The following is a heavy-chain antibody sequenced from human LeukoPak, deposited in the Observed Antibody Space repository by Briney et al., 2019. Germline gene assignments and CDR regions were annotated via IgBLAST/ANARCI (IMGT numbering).Heavy chain of an antibody. D-gene: IGHD3-22*01. CDR3: GFGYYYDSSGYQPNAFDI. Sequence: PGGSLRLSCAASGFTFSSYWTHWVRQAPGKGLVWVSRINSDGSGTSYADSVKGRFTISRDNAKNTLYLQMNSLRAEDTAVYYCGFGYYYDSSGYQPNAFDIWGQGTMVTVSS. CDR1: GFTFSSYW. V-gene: IGHV3-74*01. J-gene: IGHJ3*02. CDR2: INSDGSGT.